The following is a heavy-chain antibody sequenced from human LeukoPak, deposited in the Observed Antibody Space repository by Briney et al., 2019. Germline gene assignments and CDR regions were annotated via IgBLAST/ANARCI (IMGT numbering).Heavy chain of an antibody. V-gene: IGHV3-23*01. D-gene: IGHD6-13*01. CDR2: ISGSGGST. J-gene: IGHJ4*02. CDR1: GFTFSSYA. CDR3: AILPGYSSGWYEVNY. Sequence: PGGSLRLSCAASGFTFSSYAMSWVRQAPGKGLEWVSGISGSGGSTYYADSVKGRFTISRDNSRNTLYLHMNSPRAEDTAVYYCAILPGYSSGWYEVNYWGQGTLVTVSS.